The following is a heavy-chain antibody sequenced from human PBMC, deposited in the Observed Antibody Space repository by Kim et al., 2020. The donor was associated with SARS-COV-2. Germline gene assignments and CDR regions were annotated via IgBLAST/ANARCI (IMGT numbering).Heavy chain of an antibody. V-gene: IGHV3-74*01. CDR3: ARVAGFTIFGVVPGNYYYMDV. D-gene: IGHD3-3*01. J-gene: IGHJ6*03. Sequence: RFTISRDNAKKTLYLQMNSLRAEDTAVYYCARVAGFTIFGVVPGNYYYMDVWGKGTTVTVSS.